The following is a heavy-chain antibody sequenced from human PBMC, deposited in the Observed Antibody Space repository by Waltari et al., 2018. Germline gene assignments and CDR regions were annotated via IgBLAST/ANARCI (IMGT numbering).Heavy chain of an antibody. J-gene: IGHJ4*02. CDR3: ARDSPHSSSWYYFDY. D-gene: IGHD6-13*01. CDR1: GYTFTSYA. Sequence: QVQLVQSGAEVKKPGASVKVSCKASGYTFTSYAMPWVRQAPGQRLEWMGWINAGNGNTKYSQKFQGRVTITRDTSASTAYMELSSLRSEDTAVYYCARDSPHSSSWYYFDYWGQGTLVTVSS. V-gene: IGHV1-3*01. CDR2: INAGNGNT.